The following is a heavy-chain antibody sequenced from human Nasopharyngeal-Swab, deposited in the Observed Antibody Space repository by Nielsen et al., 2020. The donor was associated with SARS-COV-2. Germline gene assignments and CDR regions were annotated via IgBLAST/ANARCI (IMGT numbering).Heavy chain of an antibody. D-gene: IGHD3-22*01. CDR2: INTDGSTT. Sequence: GESLKISCAASGFTFSGYWMHWVRQTPGKGLVWVYRINTDGSTTDYADSVEGRFTISRDNAKNTLFLQMNSLRAEDTAVYYCARVYYASNSTGDLDYWGQGTLVTVSS. V-gene: IGHV3-74*01. CDR1: GFTFSGYW. CDR3: ARVYYASNSTGDLDY. J-gene: IGHJ4*02.